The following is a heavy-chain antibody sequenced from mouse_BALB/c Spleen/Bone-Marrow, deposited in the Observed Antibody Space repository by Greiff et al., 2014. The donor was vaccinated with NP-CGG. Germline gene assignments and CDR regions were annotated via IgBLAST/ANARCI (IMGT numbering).Heavy chain of an antibody. J-gene: IGHJ2*02. V-gene: IGHV2-9*02. D-gene: IGHD2-4*01. CDR3: ARDRYYDYYFDY. Sequence: VKLEESGPGLVTPSHTLSITCTVSGFPFTNYGVHWVRQPPGKGLEWLGVIWTGGSSNYNSALMSRLSITKDNSKSQVFLKMNSLKTHDSAVYDCARDRYYDYYFDYWGQGTSLTVSS. CDR1: GFPFTNYG. CDR2: IWTGGSS.